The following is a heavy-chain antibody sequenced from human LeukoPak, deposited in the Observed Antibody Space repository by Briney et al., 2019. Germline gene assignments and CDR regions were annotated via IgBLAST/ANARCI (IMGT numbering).Heavy chain of an antibody. CDR3: ARVRRVLRYFDWLYSWFDP. D-gene: IGHD3-9*01. CDR2: INHSGST. J-gene: IGHJ5*02. V-gene: IGHV4-34*01. CDR1: GGSFSGYY. Sequence: PSETLSLTCAVYGGSFSGYYWSWIRQPPGKGLEWIGEINHSGSTNYNPSLKSRVTISVDTSKNQFSLKLSSVTAADTAVYYCARVRRVLRYFDWLYSWFDPWGQGTLVTASS.